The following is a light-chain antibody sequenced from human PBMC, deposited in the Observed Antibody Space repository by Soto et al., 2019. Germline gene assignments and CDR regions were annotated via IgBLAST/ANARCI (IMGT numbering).Light chain of an antibody. CDR2: GAS. Sequence: IVLTQSPCTLSLSPGEGATLSCRASQSIGGNFLAWYQQRRGQAPRLLIHGASNRATGIPDRFSGSGSGTDFTLTITRLEPEDFAVYYCQQYGGSPRTFGQGTKVDIK. J-gene: IGKJ1*01. CDR3: QQYGGSPRT. CDR1: QSIGGNF. V-gene: IGKV3-20*01.